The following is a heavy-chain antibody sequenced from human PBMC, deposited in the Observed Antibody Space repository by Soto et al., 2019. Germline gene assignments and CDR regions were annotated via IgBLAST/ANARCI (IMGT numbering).Heavy chain of an antibody. CDR1: GGSFSGYY. Sequence: QVQLQQWGAGLLKPSETLSLTCAVYGGSFSGYYWTWIRQPPGTGLEWIGEINHSGSTNYNPSLKSRVTISVDTSKNQFSLKLTSVTAADTAVYYCARDKITGLLDWGQGTLVTVSS. CDR3: ARDKITGLLD. V-gene: IGHV4-34*01. CDR2: INHSGST. J-gene: IGHJ4*02. D-gene: IGHD2-8*02.